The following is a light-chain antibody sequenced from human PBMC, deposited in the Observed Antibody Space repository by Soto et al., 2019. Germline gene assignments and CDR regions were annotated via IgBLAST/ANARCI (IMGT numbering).Light chain of an antibody. CDR1: SGHSGYI. V-gene: IGLV4-60*02. CDR2: LEGSGSY. Sequence: QTVVTQSSSASASLGSSVKLTCTLSSGHSGYIIAWHQQQPGKAPRYLMKLEGSGSYNKGSGVPDRFSGSSSGPDRYLTISNLQFEDEADYYCETWDSNSVVFGGGTKVTVL. J-gene: IGLJ2*01. CDR3: ETWDSNSVV.